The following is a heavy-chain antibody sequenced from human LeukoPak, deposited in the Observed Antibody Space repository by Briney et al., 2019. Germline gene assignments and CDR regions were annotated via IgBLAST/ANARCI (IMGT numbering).Heavy chain of an antibody. Sequence: QPGGSLRLSCAASGFTFSSYWMHWVRQAPGKGLVWVSSINSDGSSISYAGSVKGRFTISRDNAKNTLYLQMNSLRAEDTAVYYCGRDPQEWELPIDYWGQGTLVTVSS. D-gene: IGHD1-26*01. CDR3: GRDPQEWELPIDY. J-gene: IGHJ4*02. CDR2: INSDGSSI. V-gene: IGHV3-74*01. CDR1: GFTFSSYW.